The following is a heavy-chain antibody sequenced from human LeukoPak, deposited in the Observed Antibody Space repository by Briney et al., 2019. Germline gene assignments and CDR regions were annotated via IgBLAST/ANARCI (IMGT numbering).Heavy chain of an antibody. Sequence: SVEVSCKASGGTFSSYAISWVRQAPGQGLEWMGRIIPIFGIANYAQKFQGRVTITADKSTSTAYMELSSLRSEDTAVYYCARGGSRDGYNYDYWGQGTLVTVSS. CDR3: ARGGSRDGYNYDY. CDR2: IIPIFGIA. J-gene: IGHJ4*02. D-gene: IGHD5-24*01. CDR1: GGTFSSYA. V-gene: IGHV1-69*04.